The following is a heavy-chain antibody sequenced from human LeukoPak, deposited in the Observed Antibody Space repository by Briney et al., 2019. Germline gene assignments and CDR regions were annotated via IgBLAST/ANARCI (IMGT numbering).Heavy chain of an antibody. D-gene: IGHD5-24*01. V-gene: IGHV4-39*07. J-gene: IGHJ4*02. CDR2: INHSGST. CDR1: GGSISSSSYY. CDR3: ARRRDGYNEDFFDY. Sequence: SETLSLTCNVSGGSISSSSYYWGWIRQPPGKGLEWIGEINHSGSTNYNPSLKSRVTISVDTSKNQFSLKLSSVTAADTAVYYCARRRDGYNEDFFDYWGQGTLVTVSS.